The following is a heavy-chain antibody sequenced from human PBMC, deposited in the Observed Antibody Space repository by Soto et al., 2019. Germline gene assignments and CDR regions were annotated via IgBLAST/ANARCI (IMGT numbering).Heavy chain of an antibody. J-gene: IGHJ6*03. CDR3: AKEGEVGGSSFNDMDV. Sequence: EVKLLESGGGLVQPGGSLRLSCAASGFTFSNYAMSWVRQAPGKGLEWVSGIRGSGGSTFHADSVKGRFTISRDNSKDTLDLQMNSLRVEDTAVYYCAKEGEVGGSSFNDMDVWGKGTTVTVSS. V-gene: IGHV3-23*01. CDR2: IRGSGGST. D-gene: IGHD6-19*01. CDR1: GFTFSNYA.